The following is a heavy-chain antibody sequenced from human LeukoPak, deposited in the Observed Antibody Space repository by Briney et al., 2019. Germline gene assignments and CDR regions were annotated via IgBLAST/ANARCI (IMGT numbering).Heavy chain of an antibody. Sequence: PSETLSLTCTVSGGSISSSAYYWGWIRQPPGKGLEWIGSIFYPGSTYYKPSLKSRVTTSVDTSKNQFSLKLSSVTAADTAVYYCARNIDDWGQGTLVTVSS. V-gene: IGHV4-39*01. CDR1: GGSISSSAYY. CDR2: IFYPGST. CDR3: ARNIDD. J-gene: IGHJ4*02. D-gene: IGHD1/OR15-1a*01.